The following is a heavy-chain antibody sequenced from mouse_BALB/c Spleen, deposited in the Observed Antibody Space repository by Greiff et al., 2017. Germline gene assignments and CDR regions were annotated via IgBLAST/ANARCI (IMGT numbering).Heavy chain of an antibody. CDR1: GFTFSDYY. D-gene: IGHD4-1*01. CDR2: ISDGGSYT. Sequence: EVKLMESGGGLVKPGGSLKLSCAASGFTFSDYYMYWVRQTPEKRLEWVATISDGGSYTYYPDSVKGRFTISRDNAKNNLYLQMSSLKSEDTAMYYCASLTGTDFDYWGQGTTLTVSS. V-gene: IGHV5-4*02. J-gene: IGHJ2*01. CDR3: ASLTGTDFDY.